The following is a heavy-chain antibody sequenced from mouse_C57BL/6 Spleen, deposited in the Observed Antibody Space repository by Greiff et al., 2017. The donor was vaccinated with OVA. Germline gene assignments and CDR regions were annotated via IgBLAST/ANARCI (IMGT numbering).Heavy chain of an antibody. Sequence: VQLQQPGAELVKPGASVKLSCKASGYTFTSYWMHWVKQRPGQGLEWIGMIHPNSGSTNYNEKFKSKATLTVDKSSSTAYMQLSSLTSEDSAVYYCARSPIYYCGSSGDWYFDVWGTGTTVTVSS. CDR2: IHPNSGST. CDR1: GYTFTSYW. V-gene: IGHV1-64*01. D-gene: IGHD1-1*01. J-gene: IGHJ1*03. CDR3: ARSPIYYCGSSGDWYFDV.